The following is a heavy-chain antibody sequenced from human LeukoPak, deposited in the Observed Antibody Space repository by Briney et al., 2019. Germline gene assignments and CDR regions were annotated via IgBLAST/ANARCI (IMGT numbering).Heavy chain of an antibody. Sequence: PSETLSLTCTVSGGSISSSSYYWGWIRQPPGKGLEWIGSIYYSGSTYYNPSLKSRVTISVDTSKNQFSLKLSSVTAADTAVYYCARVQSGELRADAFDIWGQGTMVTVSS. CDR3: ARVQSGELRADAFDI. CDR1: GGSISSSSYY. D-gene: IGHD1-26*01. J-gene: IGHJ3*02. V-gene: IGHV4-39*07. CDR2: IYYSGST.